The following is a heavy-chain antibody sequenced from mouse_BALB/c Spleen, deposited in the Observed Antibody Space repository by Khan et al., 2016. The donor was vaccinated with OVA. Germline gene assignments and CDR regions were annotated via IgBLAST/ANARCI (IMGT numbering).Heavy chain of an antibody. V-gene: IGHV9-3-1*01. J-gene: IGHJ1*01. CDR3: ASGGYWYFDV. Sequence: QVQLKQSGPEVKKPGETVKISCKASGYSFTNYGMNWVRLAPGKGFKWMGWINTYTGEPTYADDFKGRFAFSLETSASTAYLQINNLKNEDTATYFCASGGYWYFDVWGAGTTVTVSS. D-gene: IGHD1-1*02. CDR2: INTYTGEP. CDR1: GYSFTNYG.